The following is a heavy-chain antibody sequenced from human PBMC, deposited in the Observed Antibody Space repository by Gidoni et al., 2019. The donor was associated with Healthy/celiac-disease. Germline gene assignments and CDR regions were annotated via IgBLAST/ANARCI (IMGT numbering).Heavy chain of an antibody. CDR1: GFPFCSYG. J-gene: IGHJ3*02. Sequence: QVQLVASGGGVVQPGRSLRHSCAASGFPFCSYGMHWVRQAPGKGLGWVAVISYYGSNKYYADSVKGRFTISRDNSKNTLYLQMNSLRAEDTAVYYCAKDYGGNSGGAFDIWGQGTMVTVSS. CDR2: ISYYGSNK. D-gene: IGHD4-17*01. CDR3: AKDYGGNSGGAFDI. V-gene: IGHV3-30*18.